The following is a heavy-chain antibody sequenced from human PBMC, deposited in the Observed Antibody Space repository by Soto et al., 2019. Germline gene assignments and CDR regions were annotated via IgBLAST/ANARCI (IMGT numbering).Heavy chain of an antibody. CDR2: INSDGSST. CDR3: AGGFIYGDPLDY. D-gene: IGHD4-17*01. V-gene: IGHV3-74*01. J-gene: IGHJ4*02. CDR1: GFTFSSYW. Sequence: GGSLRLSCAASGFTFSSYWMHWVRQAPGKGLVWVSRINSDGSSTSYADSVKGRFTISRDNAKNTLYLQMNSLRAEDTAVYYCAGGFIYGDPLDYWGEGTLVTVSS.